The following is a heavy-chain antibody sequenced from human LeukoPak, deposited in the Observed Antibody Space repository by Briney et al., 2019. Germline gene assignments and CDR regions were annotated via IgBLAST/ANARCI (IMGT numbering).Heavy chain of an antibody. D-gene: IGHD6-13*01. CDR2: INHSGST. V-gene: IGHV4-34*01. J-gene: IGHJ5*02. Sequence: SETLSLTCAVYGGSFSGYYWSWIRQPPGKGLEWIGEINHSGSTNYNPSLKSRVTISVDTSKNQFSLKLSSVTAADTAVYYCARGARSSSCFSGIPHNWSAPWGQGPWVTVPS. CDR3: ARGARSSSCFSGIPHNWSAP. CDR1: GGSFSGYY.